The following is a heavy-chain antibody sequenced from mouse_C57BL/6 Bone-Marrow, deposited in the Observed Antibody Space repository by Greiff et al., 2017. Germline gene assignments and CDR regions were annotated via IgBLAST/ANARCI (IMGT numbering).Heavy chain of an antibody. D-gene: IGHD4-1*01. Sequence: QVQLQQPGAELVKPGASVKMSCKASGYTFPSYWITWVKQRPGQGLEWIGDIYPTSGSTNYNEKFKSKAILAVDTSSNTADMQLSSLTSEDSAVFYCARSGPLGRSFDYWGQGTTLTVSS. CDR2: IYPTSGST. V-gene: IGHV1-55*01. J-gene: IGHJ2*01. CDR3: ARSGPLGRSFDY. CDR1: GYTFPSYW.